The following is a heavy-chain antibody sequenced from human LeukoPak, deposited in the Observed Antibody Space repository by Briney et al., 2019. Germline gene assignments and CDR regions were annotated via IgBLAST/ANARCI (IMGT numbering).Heavy chain of an antibody. CDR3: ARVEQQLVLDD. CDR1: GGSISSYY. D-gene: IGHD6-13*01. V-gene: IGHV4-59*01. J-gene: IGHJ4*02. CDR2: IYYSGST. Sequence: PSETLSLTCTVSGGSISSYYWSWIRQPPGKGLEWIGYIYYSGSTNYNPSLKSRVTISVDTSKNQFSLKLSSVTAADTAVYYCARVEQQLVLDDWDQGTLVTVSS.